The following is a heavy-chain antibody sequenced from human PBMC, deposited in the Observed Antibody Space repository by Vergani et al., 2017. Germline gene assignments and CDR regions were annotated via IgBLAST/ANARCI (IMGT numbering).Heavy chain of an antibody. CDR2: IYHSGGA. Sequence: QLHLQESGPGLVKPSETLSLTCTVSGGSITSSSYSWGWIRQPPGKGLEWIGTIYHSGGAFYNPSLKGRVTISVDTSKNQFSLEVTSVTAADTAIYFCARTESFILRYFHWALWGQGTLVTVSS. CDR3: ARTESFILRYFHWAL. D-gene: IGHD3-9*01. J-gene: IGHJ4*02. V-gene: IGHV4-39*01. CDR1: GGSITSSSYS.